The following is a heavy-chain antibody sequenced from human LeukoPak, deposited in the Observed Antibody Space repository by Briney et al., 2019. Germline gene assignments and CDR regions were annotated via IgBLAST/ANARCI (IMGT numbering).Heavy chain of an antibody. CDR3: ARGGYSGYDYYYYYGMDV. CDR1: GFNFSSFG. J-gene: IGHJ6*02. Sequence: GGSLRLSCAASGFNFSSFGMHWVRQAPGKGLERVTFIQYDGSKKYYADSVKGRFTISRDNAENSLYLQMNSLKAEDTAVYYCARGGYSGYDYYYYYGMDVWGQGTTVTVSS. D-gene: IGHD5-12*01. CDR2: IQYDGSKK. V-gene: IGHV3-30*02.